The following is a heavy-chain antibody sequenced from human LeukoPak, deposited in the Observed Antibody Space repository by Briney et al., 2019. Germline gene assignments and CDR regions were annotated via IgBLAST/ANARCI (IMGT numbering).Heavy chain of an antibody. V-gene: IGHV4-4*07. CDR3: TXDSVGAXY. Sequence: SETLSLTCTVSGGSISSHYWSWIRQPAGKGLEWIGRMYISGSINYNPSLKSRVTMSIDTSKNQFSLKLRSVTAADTAVYYCTXDSVGAXYWGQGTLVTVSS. CDR2: MYISGSI. CDR1: GGSISSHY. J-gene: IGHJ4*02. D-gene: IGHD1-26*01.